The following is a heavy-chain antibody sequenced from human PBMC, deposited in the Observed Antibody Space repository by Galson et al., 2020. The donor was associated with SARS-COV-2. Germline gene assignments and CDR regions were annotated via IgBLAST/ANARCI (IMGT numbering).Heavy chain of an antibody. CDR1: GYTFTTYG. CDR2: ISAYNGNT. CDR3: ARGWIDRGIVLIPAAVITFDI. V-gene: IGHV1-18*01. Sequence: ASVKVSCKASGYTFTTYGISWLRQAPGQGLEWMGWISAYNGNTNYAQKLQGRVTMTTDTSTTTAYMELRSLRSGDTAVYYCARGWIDRGIVLIPAAVITFDIWGQGTMVTVSS. J-gene: IGHJ3*02. D-gene: IGHD2-2*01.